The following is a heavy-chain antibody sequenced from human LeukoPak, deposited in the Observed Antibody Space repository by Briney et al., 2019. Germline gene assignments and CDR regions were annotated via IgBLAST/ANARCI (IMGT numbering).Heavy chain of an antibody. D-gene: IGHD2-15*01. CDR3: ARDWPSGGVVVVAAAPLDY. Sequence: GASVKVSCKASGYTFTSYGISWVRQAPGQGLEWMGWISAYNGNTNYAQKLQGRVTMTTDTSTSTAYMELRSLRSDDTAVYYCARDWPSGGVVVVAAAPLDYWGQGTLVTVSS. CDR2: ISAYNGNT. V-gene: IGHV1-18*01. J-gene: IGHJ4*02. CDR1: GYTFTSYG.